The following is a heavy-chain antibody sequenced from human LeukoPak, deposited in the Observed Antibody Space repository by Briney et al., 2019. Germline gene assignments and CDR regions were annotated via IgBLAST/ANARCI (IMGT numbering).Heavy chain of an antibody. CDR3: ARGGSIAAAGIAFDI. D-gene: IGHD6-13*01. CDR2: ISSSGSTI. J-gene: IGHJ3*02. CDR1: GFTFSSYE. V-gene: IGHV3-48*03. Sequence: PGGSLRLSCAASGFTFSSYEVNWVRQAPGKGLEWVSYISSSGSTIYYADSVKGRFTISRDNAKNSLYLQMNSLRAEDTAVYYCARGGSIAAAGIAFDIWGQGTMVTVSS.